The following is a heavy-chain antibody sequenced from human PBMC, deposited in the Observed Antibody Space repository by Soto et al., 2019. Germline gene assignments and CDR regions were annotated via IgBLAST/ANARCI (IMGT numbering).Heavy chain of an antibody. Sequence: QVQLQQWGAGLLKPSETLSLTCAVYGGSFSGYYWSWIRQPPGKGLEWIGEINHSGSTNYNPSLKSRVTISVDTSKNQFSLKLSSVTAADTAVYYCARGGCGGDCYPDYRGQGTLVTVSS. V-gene: IGHV4-34*01. CDR3: ARGGCGGDCYPDY. D-gene: IGHD2-21*02. CDR1: GGSFSGYY. J-gene: IGHJ4*02. CDR2: INHSGST.